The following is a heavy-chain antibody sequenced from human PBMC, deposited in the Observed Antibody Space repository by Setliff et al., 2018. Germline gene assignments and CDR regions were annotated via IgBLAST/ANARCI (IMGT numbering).Heavy chain of an antibody. CDR2: VYYSGTT. J-gene: IGHJ4*02. D-gene: IGHD2-15*01. CDR1: GGSISTYY. V-gene: IGHV4-59*01. Sequence: SETLSLTCTVSGGSISTYYWSWIRQTPVKGLEWIGYVYYSGTTNYNPLFKSRVTISVDRPKNQFSLKLSSVTAADTAVYYCARTRYGLGGRPYWGQGTLVTVSS. CDR3: ARTRYGLGGRPY.